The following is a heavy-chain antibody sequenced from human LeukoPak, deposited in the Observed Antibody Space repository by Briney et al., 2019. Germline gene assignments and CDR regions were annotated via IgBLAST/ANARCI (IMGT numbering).Heavy chain of an antibody. V-gene: IGHV3-23*01. CDR1: GFPFSSYS. J-gene: IGHJ5*02. D-gene: IGHD6-13*01. CDR3: AKGGSSWYRWFDP. CDR2: IHGSGGST. Sequence: GGSLRLSCAASGFPFSSYSMNWVRQAPGKGLEWVSSIHGSGGSTYYADSVKGRFTISRDNSKNTLYLQMNSLRAEDTAVYYCAKGGSSWYRWFDPWGQGTLVTVSS.